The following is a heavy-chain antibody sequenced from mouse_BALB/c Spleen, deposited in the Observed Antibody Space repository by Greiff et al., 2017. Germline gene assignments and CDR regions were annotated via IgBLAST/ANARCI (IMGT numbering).Heavy chain of an antibody. V-gene: IGHV3-2*02. Sequence: VQLQQSGPGLVKPSQSLSLTCTVTGYSFTSDYVWYWIRQFPGNILEWMSYISYSGSTSYNPSLKSRISITRDTSKNQFFLQLNSVTTEDTATYYCARSRTTAYAMDYWGQGTSVTVSS. CDR1: GYSFTSDYV. J-gene: IGHJ4*01. CDR3: ARSRTTAYAMDY. D-gene: IGHD1-2*01. CDR2: ISYSGST.